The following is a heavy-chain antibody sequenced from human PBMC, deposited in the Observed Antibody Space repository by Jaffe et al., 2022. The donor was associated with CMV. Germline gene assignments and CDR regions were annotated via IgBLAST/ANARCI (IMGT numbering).Heavy chain of an antibody. Sequence: QVQLQESGPGLVKPSETLSLTCTVSGGSISSYYWSWIRQPPGKGLEWIGYIYYSGSTNYNPSLKSRVTISVDTSKNQFSLKLSSVTAADTAVYYCARRRGEYYDSRGASAFDIWGQGTMVTVSS. J-gene: IGHJ3*02. CDR3: ARRRGEYYDSRGASAFDI. CDR2: IYYSGST. D-gene: IGHD3-22*01. V-gene: IGHV4-59*08. CDR1: GGSISSYY.